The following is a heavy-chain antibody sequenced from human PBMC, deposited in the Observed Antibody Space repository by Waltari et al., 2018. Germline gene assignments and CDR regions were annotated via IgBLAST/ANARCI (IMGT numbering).Heavy chain of an antibody. CDR3: ARDVYYDRSGFDC. J-gene: IGHJ4*02. Sequence: QVQLVQSGAEVKKPGSSERVSCKASGGTFSSYAISWVRQAPGQGLEWMGAVTPIFGTLHFAQRFLGRLTMTADDSTDTGYMDLTDLRSEDTAIYYCARDVYYDRSGFDCWGQGTLVIVSS. V-gene: IGHV1-69*13. CDR1: GGTFSSYA. CDR2: VTPIFGTL. D-gene: IGHD3-22*01.